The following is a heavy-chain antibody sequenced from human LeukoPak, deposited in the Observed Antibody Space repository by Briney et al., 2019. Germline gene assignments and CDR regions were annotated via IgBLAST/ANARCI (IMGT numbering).Heavy chain of an antibody. CDR2: IYYSGST. V-gene: IGHV4-39*07. CDR3: ARADGDSSGYSYYFDY. J-gene: IGHJ4*02. D-gene: IGHD3-22*01. CDR1: GGSISSSSYY. Sequence: SETLSLTCTVSGGSISSSSYYWGWIRQPPGKGLEWLGCIYYSGSTYYNPSLKSRVTISVDTSKNQFSLKLSSVTAADTAVYYCARADGDSSGYSYYFDYWGQGTLVTVSS.